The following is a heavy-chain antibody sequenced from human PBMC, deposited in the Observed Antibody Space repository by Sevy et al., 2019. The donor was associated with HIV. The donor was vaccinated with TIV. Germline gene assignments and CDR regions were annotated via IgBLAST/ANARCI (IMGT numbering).Heavy chain of an antibody. D-gene: IGHD3-10*01. Sequence: ASVKVSCKASGYTFTSYYMHWVRQAPGQGLEWMGIINPSGGSTSYAQKFQGRVTMTRDTSTSTVYMELSSLRSEDTAVYYCARERRNYGSGSYRLDYWGQGTLVTVSS. J-gene: IGHJ4*02. CDR3: ARERRNYGSGSYRLDY. V-gene: IGHV1-46*01. CDR1: GYTFTSYY. CDR2: INPSGGST.